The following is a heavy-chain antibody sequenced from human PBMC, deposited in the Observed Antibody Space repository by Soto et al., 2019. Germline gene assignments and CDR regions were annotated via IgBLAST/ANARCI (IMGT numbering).Heavy chain of an antibody. CDR2: FDPEDGET. V-gene: IGHV1-24*01. Sequence: ASVKLSCKVSGYTLTELSMHWVRQAPGKGLEWMGGFDPEDGETIYAQKFQGRVTMTEDTSTDTAYMELSSLRSEDTAVYYCATRIAVAGVNAFDIWGQGTMVTVSS. CDR3: ATRIAVAGVNAFDI. J-gene: IGHJ3*02. D-gene: IGHD6-19*01. CDR1: GYTLTELS.